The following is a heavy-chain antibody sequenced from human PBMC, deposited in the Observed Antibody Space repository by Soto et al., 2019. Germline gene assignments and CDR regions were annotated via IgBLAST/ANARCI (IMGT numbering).Heavy chain of an antibody. J-gene: IGHJ5*02. CDR2: IIPIFGTA. Sequence: SVKVSCKASGGTFSSYAISWVRQAPGQGLEWMGGIIPIFGTANYAQKFQGRVTITADESTSTAYMELSSLRSEDTAVYYCALRVVNENWFDPWGQGTLVTVSS. D-gene: IGHD3-3*01. CDR1: GGTFSSYA. CDR3: ALRVVNENWFDP. V-gene: IGHV1-69*13.